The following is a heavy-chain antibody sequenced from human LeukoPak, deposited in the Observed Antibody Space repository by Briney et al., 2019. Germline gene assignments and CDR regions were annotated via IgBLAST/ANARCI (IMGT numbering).Heavy chain of an antibody. CDR2: INWNGGST. CDR3: ARRGEDTHYGMDV. CDR1: GFTFDDYA. J-gene: IGHJ6*02. D-gene: IGHD2-2*02. V-gene: IGHV3-20*01. Sequence: GGSLRLSCAASGFTFDDYAMHWVRQAPGKGLEWVSGINWNGGSTGYADSVKGRFTISRDNAKNSLYLQMNSLRAEDTALYHCARRGEDTHYGMDVWGQGTTVTVSS.